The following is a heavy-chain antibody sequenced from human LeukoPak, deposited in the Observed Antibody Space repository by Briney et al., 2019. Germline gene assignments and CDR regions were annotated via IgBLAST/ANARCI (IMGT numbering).Heavy chain of an antibody. V-gene: IGHV4-59*08. Sequence: PSETLSFTCTVSGGSISSYHWSWIRQPPGKGLEWIGYIYYSGSTNYNPSLKSRVAISVDTSKNQFSLKLSSVTAADTAVYYCARHESWLANWGQGTLVTVSS. D-gene: IGHD6-19*01. CDR1: GGSISSYH. J-gene: IGHJ4*02. CDR2: IYYSGST. CDR3: ARHESWLAN.